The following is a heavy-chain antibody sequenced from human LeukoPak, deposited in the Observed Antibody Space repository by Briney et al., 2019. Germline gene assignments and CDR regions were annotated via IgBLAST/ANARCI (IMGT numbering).Heavy chain of an antibody. J-gene: IGHJ4*02. Sequence: GGSLRLSCAASGFTFSSYWMSWVRQAPGKGLEWVANIKRDGSEKYYVDSVKGRFTISRDNAKNSLYLQMNSLRAEDTAVYYCAREGDSSGYYYFDYWGQGTLVTVSS. V-gene: IGHV3-7*01. CDR2: IKRDGSEK. CDR3: AREGDSSGYYYFDY. CDR1: GFTFSSYW. D-gene: IGHD3-22*01.